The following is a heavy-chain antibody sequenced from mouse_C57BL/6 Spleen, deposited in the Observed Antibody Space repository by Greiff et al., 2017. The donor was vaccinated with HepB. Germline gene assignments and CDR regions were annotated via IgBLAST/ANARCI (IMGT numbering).Heavy chain of an antibody. V-gene: IGHV1-59*01. CDR3: AKGTTVVPFDY. D-gene: IGHD1-1*01. CDR2: IDPSDSYT. CDR1: GYTFTSYW. Sequence: VQLQQSGAELVRPGTSVKLSCKASGYTFTSYWMHWVKQRPGQGLEWIGVIDPSDSYTNYNQKFKGKATLTVDTSSSTAYMQLSSLTSEDSAVYYCAKGTTVVPFDYWGQGTTLTVSS. J-gene: IGHJ2*01.